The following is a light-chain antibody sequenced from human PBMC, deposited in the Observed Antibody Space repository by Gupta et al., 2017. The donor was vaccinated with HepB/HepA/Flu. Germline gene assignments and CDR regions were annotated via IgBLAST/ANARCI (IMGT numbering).Light chain of an antibody. V-gene: IGKV1-33*01. J-gene: IGKJ4*01. Sequence: DIQMTQSPSSLSASVGDRVTITCQASEDITNYLNWYQQKPGKAPKLLIYDASNLETRVPSRFSRSVSGTDFTFTISSLQPEDVATYYCQQYAHLPLTFGGGTKLEI. CDR3: QQYAHLPLT. CDR1: EDITNY. CDR2: DAS.